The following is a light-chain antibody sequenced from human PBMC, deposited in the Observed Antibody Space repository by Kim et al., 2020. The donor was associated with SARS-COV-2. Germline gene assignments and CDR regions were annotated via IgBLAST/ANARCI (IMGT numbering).Light chain of an antibody. CDR3: QQYVSSPRT. CDR1: QSVNSNY. Sequence: SPGEKATLTSRASQSVNSNYLAWYQQKPGQAPRLLIYGASTRATGIPDRFSGSGSGTDFTLTISRLEPEDSAVYYCQQYVSSPRTFGQGTKVDIK. V-gene: IGKV3-20*01. J-gene: IGKJ1*01. CDR2: GAS.